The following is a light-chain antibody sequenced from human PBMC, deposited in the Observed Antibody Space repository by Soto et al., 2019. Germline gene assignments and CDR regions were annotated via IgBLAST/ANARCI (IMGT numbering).Light chain of an antibody. J-gene: IGKJ4*01. CDR2: DAS. Sequence: EIVLTQSPATLSLSPGERATLSCRASQSVSNYLAWYQQKPGQAPRLLIYDASNRASGIPARFSGSGSGTDFTLTINSLDPEDFAVYYCQQRSNWPPVTFGGGTKVEIK. CDR3: QQRSNWPPVT. V-gene: IGKV3-11*01. CDR1: QSVSNY.